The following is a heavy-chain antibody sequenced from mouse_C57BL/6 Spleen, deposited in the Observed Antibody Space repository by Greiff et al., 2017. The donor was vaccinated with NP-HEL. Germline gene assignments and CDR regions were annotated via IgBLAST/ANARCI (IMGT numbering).Heavy chain of an antibody. CDR3: ARGEDSPWFAY. CDR1: GYTFTSYW. Sequence: QVQLQQSGAELVRPGSSVKLSCKASGYTFTSYWMQWVKQRPIQGLEWIGNIDPSDSETHYNQKFKDKATLTVDKSSSTAYMQLSSLTSEDSAVYYCARGEDSPWFAYWGQGTLVTVSA. J-gene: IGHJ3*01. V-gene: IGHV1-52*01. CDR2: IDPSDSET.